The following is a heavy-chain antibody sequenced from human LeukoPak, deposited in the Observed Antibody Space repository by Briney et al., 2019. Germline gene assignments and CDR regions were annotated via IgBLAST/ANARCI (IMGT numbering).Heavy chain of an antibody. D-gene: IGHD4-17*01. V-gene: IGHV7-4-1*02. CDR3: ARDGDDYGDLRLDY. CDR1: GYTFTSYA. J-gene: IGHJ4*02. CDR2: INTNTGIP. Sequence: ASVKVSCKASGYTFTSYAMYWVRQAPGQGLEWMGWINTNTGIPTSAQGFTGRFVFSLDTSVSTAYLQISSLKAEDTAVYYCARDGDDYGDLRLDYWGQGTLVTVSS.